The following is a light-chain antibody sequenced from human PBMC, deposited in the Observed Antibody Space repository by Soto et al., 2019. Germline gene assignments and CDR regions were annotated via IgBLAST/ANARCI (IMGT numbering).Light chain of an antibody. CDR2: WAS. V-gene: IGKV4-1*01. Sequence: DTVMTQSPDSLAVSLGERATINCTSSQSVLYSSNNKNYLAWYQQKPGQPPKXIIYWASTRESGVPDRFSGSGSGTDFTLTISSLQAEDVAVYYCQQYYSTPLTLGGGTKVDIK. CDR1: QSVLYSSNNKNY. CDR3: QQYYSTPLT. J-gene: IGKJ4*01.